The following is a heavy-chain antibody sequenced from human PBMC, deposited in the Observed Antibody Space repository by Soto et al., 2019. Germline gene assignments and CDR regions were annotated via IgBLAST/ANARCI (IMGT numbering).Heavy chain of an antibody. Sequence: ASVKVSCKASGYTFTSYYMHWVRQAPGQGLEWMGIINPSGGSTSYAQKFQGRVTMTRDTSTSTVYMELSSLRSEDTAVYYCARDKGLLWFGELPGYYYYGMDVWGQGTTVTVSS. CDR2: INPSGGST. CDR1: GYTFTSYY. CDR3: ARDKGLLWFGELPGYYYYGMDV. J-gene: IGHJ6*02. V-gene: IGHV1-46*01. D-gene: IGHD3-10*01.